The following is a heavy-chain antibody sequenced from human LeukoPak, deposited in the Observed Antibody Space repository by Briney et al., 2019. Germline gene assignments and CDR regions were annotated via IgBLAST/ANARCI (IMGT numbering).Heavy chain of an antibody. D-gene: IGHD4-23*01. J-gene: IGHJ4*02. Sequence: PGGSLRLSCAASGFTFSSYWMRWVRQPPGKGLEWVANIKNDGSEKDYVDSVKGRFTISRDNAKNSLYPQMNSLRAEDTAVYYCARGLRWCDYWGQGTLVTVSS. CDR3: ARGLRWCDY. V-gene: IGHV3-7*01. CDR1: GFTFSSYW. CDR2: IKNDGSEK.